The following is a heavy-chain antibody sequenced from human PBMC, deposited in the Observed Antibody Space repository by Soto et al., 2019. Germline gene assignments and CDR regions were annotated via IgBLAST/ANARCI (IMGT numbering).Heavy chain of an antibody. CDR2: ISYDGSNK. D-gene: IGHD1-1*01. CDR3: ARDRDGHNPNDAFDI. CDR1: GFTFSSYA. Sequence: QVQLVESGGGVVQPGRSLRLSCAASGFTFSSYAMHWVRQAPGKGLEWVAVISYDGSNKYYADSVKGRFTISRDNSKNTLYLQMNSLRAEDTAVYYCARDRDGHNPNDAFDIWGQGTMVTVSS. V-gene: IGHV3-30-3*01. J-gene: IGHJ3*02.